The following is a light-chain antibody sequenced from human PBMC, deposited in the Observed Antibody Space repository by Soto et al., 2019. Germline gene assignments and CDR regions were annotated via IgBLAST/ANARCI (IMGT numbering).Light chain of an antibody. CDR1: GSDVVSYKY. V-gene: IGLV2-14*01. CDR2: GVS. CDR3: ASYARNSVV. J-gene: IGLJ2*01. Sequence: QSVLTQPASVSGSPGQSITISCGGTGSDVVSYKYVSWYQQTPGKAPKLMIFGVSNRPSGVSNRFSGSKSGNTASLTISGLQAEDEGHHYCASYARNSVVFGVGTKLTVL.